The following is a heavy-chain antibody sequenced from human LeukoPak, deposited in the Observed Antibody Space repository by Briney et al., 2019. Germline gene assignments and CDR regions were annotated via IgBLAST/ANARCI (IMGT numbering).Heavy chain of an antibody. CDR1: GGSINDYY. D-gene: IGHD4-23*01. J-gene: IGHJ4*02. V-gene: IGHV4-59*01. CDR2: IYYTGST. CDR3: ARDLGDNGGYFDY. Sequence: SETLSLTCTVSGGSINDYYWFWIRQPPGKGLEWIGHIYYTGSTNYNPSLESRATISLDTSRNQFSLMLSSMTAADTAVYYCARDLGDNGGYFDYWGQGTLVTVSS.